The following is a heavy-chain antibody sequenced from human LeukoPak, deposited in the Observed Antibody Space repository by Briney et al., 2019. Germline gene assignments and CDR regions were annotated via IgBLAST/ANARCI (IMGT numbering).Heavy chain of an antibody. J-gene: IGHJ3*02. CDR2: ISYDGSNK. CDR1: GFTFSSYA. D-gene: IGHD3-22*01. CDR3: ARTTMIVEDAFDI. V-gene: IGHV3-30-3*01. Sequence: GRSLRFSCAASGFTFSSYAMHWVRQAPGKGLEWVAVISYDGSNKYYADSVKGRFTISRDNSKNTLYLQMNSLRAEDTAVYYCARTTMIVEDAFDIWGQGTMVTVSS.